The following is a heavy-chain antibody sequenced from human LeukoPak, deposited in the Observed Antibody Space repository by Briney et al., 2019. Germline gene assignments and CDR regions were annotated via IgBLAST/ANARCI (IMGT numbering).Heavy chain of an antibody. CDR3: AKSGGGYCSSTSCYPYYYYMDV. J-gene: IGHJ6*03. CDR2: IRYDGSNK. V-gene: IGHV3-30*02. CDR1: GFTFSSYG. D-gene: IGHD2-2*01. Sequence: GGSLRLSCAASGFTFSSYGMHWVRQAPGKGLEWVAFIRYDGSNKYYADSVKGRFTISRDNSKNTLYLQMNSLKAEDTAVYYCAKSGGGYCSSTSCYPYYYYMDVWGKGTTVTVSS.